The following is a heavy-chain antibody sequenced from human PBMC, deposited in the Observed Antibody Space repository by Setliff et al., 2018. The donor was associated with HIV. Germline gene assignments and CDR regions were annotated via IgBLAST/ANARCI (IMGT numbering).Heavy chain of an antibody. J-gene: IGHJ4*02. CDR3: AGEDYYDSNQIDS. V-gene: IGHV3-7*01. CDR2: IKQDGTQI. CDR1: GFAFNVYW. D-gene: IGHD3-22*01. Sequence: GESLKISCAASGFAFNVYWMSWVRQAPGKGLEWVASIKQDGTQIHYADSVKGRFTISRDNAKNSLYLEMNSLRAEDTAVYYCAGEDYYDSNQIDSWGQGTLVTVSS.